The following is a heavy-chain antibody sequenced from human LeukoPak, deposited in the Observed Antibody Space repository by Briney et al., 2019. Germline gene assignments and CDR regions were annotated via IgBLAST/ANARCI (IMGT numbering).Heavy chain of an antibody. CDR2: MNPNSGNT. CDR3: ASLAGGSYYYYGMDV. D-gene: IGHD3-16*01. V-gene: IGHV1-8*01. J-gene: IGHJ6*02. Sequence: GASVKVSCKASGYTFTSYDIDWVRQATGQGLEWMGWMNPNSGNTGYAQKFQGRVTITRNTSISTAYMELSSLRSEDTAVYYCASLAGGSYYYYGMDVWGQGTTVTVSS. CDR1: GYTFTSYD.